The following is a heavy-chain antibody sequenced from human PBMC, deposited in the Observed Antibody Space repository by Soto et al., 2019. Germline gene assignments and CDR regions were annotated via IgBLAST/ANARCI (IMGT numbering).Heavy chain of an antibody. CDR2: ISAYNGNT. CDR3: ARTYYYDSSGYSYFDS. CDR1: GYTFTSYG. J-gene: IGHJ4*02. D-gene: IGHD3-22*01. Sequence: ASVKVSCKASGYTFTSYGISWVRQAPGQGLEWMGWISAYNGNTNYAQKLQGRVTMTTDTSTSTAYMELRSLRSDDTAVYYCARTYYYDSSGYSYFDSWGQGTLVTVSS. V-gene: IGHV1-18*01.